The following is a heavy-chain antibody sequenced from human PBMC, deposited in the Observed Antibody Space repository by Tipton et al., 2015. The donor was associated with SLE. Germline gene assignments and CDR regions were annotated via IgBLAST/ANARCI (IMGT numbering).Heavy chain of an antibody. CDR3: ARTDLSGYQVY. Sequence: TLSLTCAVYGGSFSSYYWSWIRQHPGKGLEWIGYINHSGSTNYNPSLKSRVTISVDTSKNQFSLKLSSVTAADTAVYYCARTDLSGYQVYWGQGTLVTVSS. CDR1: GGSFSSYY. V-gene: IGHV4-34*01. J-gene: IGHJ4*02. D-gene: IGHD5-12*01. CDR2: INHSGST.